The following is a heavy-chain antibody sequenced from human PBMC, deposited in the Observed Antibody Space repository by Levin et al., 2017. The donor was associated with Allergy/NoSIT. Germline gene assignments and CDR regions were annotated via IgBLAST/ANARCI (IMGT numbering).Heavy chain of an antibody. CDR3: ASAYSTSGYYYGMDV. CDR2: IYPGDSDT. J-gene: IGHJ6*02. Sequence: RGESLKISCKGSGYSFTSYWIGWVRQMPGKGLEWMGIIYPGDSDTRYSPSFQGQVTISADKSISTAYLQWSSLKASDTAMYYCASAYSTSGYYYGMDVWGQGTTVTVSS. V-gene: IGHV5-51*01. CDR1: GYSFTSYW. D-gene: IGHD6-6*01.